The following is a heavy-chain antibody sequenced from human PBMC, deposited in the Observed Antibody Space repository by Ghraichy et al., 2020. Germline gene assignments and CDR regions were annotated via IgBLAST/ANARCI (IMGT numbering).Heavy chain of an antibody. CDR2: IKYDGSDS. D-gene: IGHD6-19*01. Sequence: GGSLRLSCAASGFTFSSYWMHWVRQAPGKGLEWVSRIKYDGSDSEYADSVKGRFTISRDNAKNTLYLQMNSLRAEDTAVYYCARDVYSSGDYWDDGTLVT. CDR3: ARDVYSSGDY. J-gene: IGHJ4*01. CDR1: GFTFSSYW. V-gene: IGHV3-74*01.